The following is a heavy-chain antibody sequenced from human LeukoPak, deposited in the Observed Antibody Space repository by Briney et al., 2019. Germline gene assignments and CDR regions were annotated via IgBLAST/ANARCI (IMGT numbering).Heavy chain of an antibody. CDR1: GFIFEDHV. J-gene: IGHJ3*02. Sequence: GRSLRLSCAASGFIFEDHVMHWVRQPPGKGLEWVSGLTWNSDSIHYADSVKGRFTISRDNARKSLYLEMNNVTLEDTALYYCVKGGIAEVPGGLPHDAFDIWGQGAMVTVSS. V-gene: IGHV3-9*01. CDR3: VKGGIAEVPGGLPHDAFDI. D-gene: IGHD2-2*01. CDR2: LTWNSDSI.